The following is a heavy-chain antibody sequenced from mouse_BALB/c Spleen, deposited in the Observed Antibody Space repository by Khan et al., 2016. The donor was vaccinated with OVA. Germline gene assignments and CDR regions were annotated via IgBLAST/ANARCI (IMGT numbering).Heavy chain of an antibody. D-gene: IGHD1-3*01. CDR1: GYTFTNYG. J-gene: IGHJ1*01. CDR3: ASSGYCYFDV. Sequence: QIQLVQSGPELKKPGETVKISCKASGYTFTNYGMNWVKQAPGKGLKWMGWINTYTGEPTYADDFKGRFAFSLETSASTAYLQINNLKNEDTATYFCASSGYCYFDVWGAGTTVTVSS. CDR2: INTYTGEP. V-gene: IGHV9-3-1*01.